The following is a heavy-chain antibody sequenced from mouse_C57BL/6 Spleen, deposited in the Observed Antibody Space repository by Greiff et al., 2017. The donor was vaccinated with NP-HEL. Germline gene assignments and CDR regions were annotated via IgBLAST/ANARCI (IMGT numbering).Heavy chain of an antibody. Sequence: QVQLQQSGAELVKPGASVKMSCKASGYTFTSYWITWVKQRPGQGLEWIGDIYPGSGSTNYNEKFKSKATLTVDTSSSTAYMQLSSLTSEDSAVYYCARSAYSNFAWFAYWGQGTLVTVSA. V-gene: IGHV1-55*01. D-gene: IGHD2-5*01. CDR2: IYPGSGST. J-gene: IGHJ3*01. CDR1: GYTFTSYW. CDR3: ARSAYSNFAWFAY.